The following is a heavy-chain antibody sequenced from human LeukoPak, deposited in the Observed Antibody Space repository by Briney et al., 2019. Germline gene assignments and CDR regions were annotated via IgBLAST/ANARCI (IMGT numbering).Heavy chain of an antibody. CDR1: GFTFSSYG. CDR2: IRYDGSNK. Sequence: PGGSLRLSCAASGFTFSSYGMHWVRQAPGKGLEWVAFIRYDGSNKYYADSVKGRFTISRDNSKNTLYLQMNSLRADDTAVYYCGKGLGFSMDVWGKGTTVTVSS. CDR3: GKGLGFSMDV. V-gene: IGHV3-30*02. D-gene: IGHD3-10*01. J-gene: IGHJ6*03.